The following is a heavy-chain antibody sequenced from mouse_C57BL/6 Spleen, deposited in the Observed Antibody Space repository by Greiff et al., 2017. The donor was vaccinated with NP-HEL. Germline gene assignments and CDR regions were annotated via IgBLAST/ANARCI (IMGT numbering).Heavy chain of an antibody. CDR1: GFSLTSYG. CDR2: IWGVGST. CDR3: ASEDYSNPFGY. Sequence: VQLVESGPGLVAPSQSLSITCTVSGFSLTSYGVDWVRQSPGKGLEWLGVIWGVGSTNYNSALKSRLSISKDNSKSQVFLKMNSLQTDDTAMYYCASEDYSNPFGYWGQGTLVTVSA. J-gene: IGHJ3*01. V-gene: IGHV2-6*01. D-gene: IGHD2-5*01.